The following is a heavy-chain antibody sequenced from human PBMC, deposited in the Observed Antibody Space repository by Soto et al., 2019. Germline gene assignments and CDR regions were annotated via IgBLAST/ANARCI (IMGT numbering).Heavy chain of an antibody. CDR3: ARAWVGVTAPDY. Sequence: QVQLVQSGAEEKKPGASVKVSCKASGYTFTSYAMHWVRQAPGQRLEWMGWINAGNGNTKYSQKFQGRVTITRDTSASTAEMELSSLRAADTAVYYCARAWVGVTAPDYWGQGTLVTGS. V-gene: IGHV1-3*05. J-gene: IGHJ4*02. D-gene: IGHD2-21*02. CDR2: INAGNGNT. CDR1: GYTFTSYA.